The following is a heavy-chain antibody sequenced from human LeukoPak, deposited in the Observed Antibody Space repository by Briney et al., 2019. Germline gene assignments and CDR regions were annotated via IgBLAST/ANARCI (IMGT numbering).Heavy chain of an antibody. V-gene: IGHV3-7*03. J-gene: IGHJ4*02. CDR1: GFTSSNYW. CDR2: IQQDGSAK. CDR3: ATDIRVRAYLYDY. Sequence: GGSLRLSCAASGFTSSNYWMSCGRQAPGEGLEWVSSIQQDGSAKHYLGSVEGRFTISRDNYENSLFLQMNSLSAEDTAVYCCATDIRVRAYLYDYWGQGTLVTISS. D-gene: IGHD3-3*02.